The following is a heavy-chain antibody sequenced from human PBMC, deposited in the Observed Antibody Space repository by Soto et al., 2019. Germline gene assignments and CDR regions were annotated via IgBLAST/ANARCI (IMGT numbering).Heavy chain of an antibody. D-gene: IGHD2-15*01. J-gene: IGHJ4*02. CDR1: GFTFSDHA. V-gene: IGHV3-23*01. Sequence: EVQLLESGGGLVQPGGSLRLSCTASGFTFSDHAMTWVRQAPGKGLEWLSGISGGGSGAYYADSVKGRFTVSRANSNNTLFLQMDSVRVEDTAVYYGAIDLWWYTHWGQGTLVTVSS. CDR3: AIDLWWYTH. CDR2: ISGGGSGA.